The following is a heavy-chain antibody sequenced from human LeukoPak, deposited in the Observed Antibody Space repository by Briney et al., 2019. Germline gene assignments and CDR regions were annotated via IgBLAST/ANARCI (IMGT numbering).Heavy chain of an antibody. CDR3: ARDSMVVVVPAATRGPYYYYYGMDV. D-gene: IGHD2-2*01. CDR1: GGSISSYY. V-gene: IGHV4-59*01. J-gene: IGHJ6*02. Sequence: SETLSLTCTVSGGSISSYYWSWIRQPPGKGLEWIGYIYYSGSTNYNPSLKSRVTMSVDTSKNQFSLKLSSVTAADTAVYYCARDSMVVVVPAATRGPYYYYYGMDVWGQGTTVTVSS. CDR2: IYYSGST.